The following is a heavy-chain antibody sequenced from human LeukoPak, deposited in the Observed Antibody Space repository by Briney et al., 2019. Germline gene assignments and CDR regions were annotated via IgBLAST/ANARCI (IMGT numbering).Heavy chain of an antibody. D-gene: IGHD2-2*01. Sequence: GGSPRLSCAASGFTFSSYWMSWVRQAPGKGLEWVAFIRYDGSNKYYADSVKGRFTISRDNSKNTLYLQMNSLRAEDTAVYYCAKDRAFVVIVPAAGFDYWGQGTLVTVSS. V-gene: IGHV3-30*02. CDR2: IRYDGSNK. J-gene: IGHJ4*02. CDR1: GFTFSSYW. CDR3: AKDRAFVVIVPAAGFDY.